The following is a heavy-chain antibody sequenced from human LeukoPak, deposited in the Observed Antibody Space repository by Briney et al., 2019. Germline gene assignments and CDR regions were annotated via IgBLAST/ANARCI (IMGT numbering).Heavy chain of an antibody. Sequence: ASVKVSCKASGYTFTSYYICWVRQAPGQGLEWVGWISTYNGDTNYAQKLQGRVTMTTDTSTSTAYMEMRRLRYDGTGVYYCARGGIAAAGTLFAFDIWGQRTMVTVA. D-gene: IGHD6-13*01. J-gene: IGHJ3*02. CDR3: ARGGIAAAGTLFAFDI. CDR1: GYTFTSYY. CDR2: ISTYNGDT. V-gene: IGHV1-18*01.